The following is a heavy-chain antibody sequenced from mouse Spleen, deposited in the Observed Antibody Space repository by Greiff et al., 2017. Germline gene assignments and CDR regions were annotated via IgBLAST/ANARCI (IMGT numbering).Heavy chain of an antibody. V-gene: IGHV5-12*02. D-gene: IGHD1-1*02. J-gene: IGHJ4*01. Sequence: EVMLVESGGGLVQPGGSLKLSCATSGFTFSDYYMYWVRQTPDKRLEWVAYISNGGGSTYYPDTVKGRLTISRDNDKDTLYLQLSLLKLEDTAMYYCERQRGYYEGAMDYWGQGTSVTVAA. CDR1: GFTFSDYY. CDR2: ISNGGGST. CDR3: ERQRGYYEGAMDY.